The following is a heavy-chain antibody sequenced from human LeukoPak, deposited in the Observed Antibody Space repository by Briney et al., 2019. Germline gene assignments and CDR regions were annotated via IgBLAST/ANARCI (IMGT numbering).Heavy chain of an antibody. CDR3: AREALGSSWYGPDY. J-gene: IGHJ4*02. Sequence: QPGGSLRLSCAASGLTFSTYWMRSVRQAPGKGLVWVSRITGDGRATIYAGGRGITYAGSVKGRFTMSRDNAKNTLYLQMDSLRAEDTAVYYCAREALGSSWYGPDYWGEGTLVTVSA. CDR2: ITGDGRATIYAGGRGI. CDR1: GLTFSTYW. D-gene: IGHD6-13*01. V-gene: IGHV3-74*01.